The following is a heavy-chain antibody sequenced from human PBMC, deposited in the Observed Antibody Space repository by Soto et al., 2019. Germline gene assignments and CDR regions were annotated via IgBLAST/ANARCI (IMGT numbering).Heavy chain of an antibody. Sequence: GGSLRLSCAASGFTFGSYWMHWVRQAPGKGLVWVSRINSDGSSTSYADSVKGRFTISRDNAKNTLYLQMNSLRAEDTAVYYCARVYSVSSFMTYYYYYGMDVWGQGTTVTVSS. D-gene: IGHD6-13*01. J-gene: IGHJ6*02. CDR1: GFTFGSYW. CDR3: ARVYSVSSFMTYYYYYGMDV. CDR2: INSDGSST. V-gene: IGHV3-74*01.